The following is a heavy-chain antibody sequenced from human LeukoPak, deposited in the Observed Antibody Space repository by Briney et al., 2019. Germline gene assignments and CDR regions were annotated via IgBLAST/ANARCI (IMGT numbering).Heavy chain of an antibody. V-gene: IGHV5-51*01. CDR2: IYPGDYET. CDR3: AIPPGYCGNDCSFDH. D-gene: IGHD2-21*02. J-gene: IGHJ4*02. CDR1: GYRFPNYW. Sequence: GEPLKIPCQGPGYRFPNYWIGWVRQMPGKGLEWKGNIYPGDYETRYSPSFQGLVTISVDKSISTDYLQWSSLKASDTAMYYCAIPPGYCGNDCSFDHWGQGTLVTVSS.